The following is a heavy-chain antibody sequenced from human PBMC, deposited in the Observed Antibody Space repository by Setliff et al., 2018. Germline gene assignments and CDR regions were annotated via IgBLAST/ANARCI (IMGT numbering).Heavy chain of an antibody. CDR1: GFTFSTYW. Sequence: GGSLRLSCVTSGFTFSTYWMHWVRQAPGQGLVWVARISTDGSSITYADSVKGRFTISRDNARNTLYLQMNSLSPDDTAIYYCVRDGEKMAYDGFAVWGQGTKVTVSS. J-gene: IGHJ3*01. CDR2: ISTDGSSI. CDR3: VRDGEKMAYDGFAV. V-gene: IGHV3-74*03.